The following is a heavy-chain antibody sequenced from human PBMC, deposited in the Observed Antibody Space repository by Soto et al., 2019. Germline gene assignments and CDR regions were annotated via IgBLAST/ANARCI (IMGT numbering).Heavy chain of an antibody. V-gene: IGHV5-51*01. CDR2: IYPGDSDT. CDR3: ARHVAGNFEDYYYCMDV. J-gene: IGHJ6*02. D-gene: IGHD6-19*01. CDR1: GYSFTSYW. Sequence: GESLKISCKGSGYSFTSYWIGWVRQMPGKGLEWMGIIYPGDSDTRYSPSFQGQVTISADKSISTAYLQWSSLKASDTAMYYCARHVAGNFEDYYYCMDVWGQGTTVTVSS.